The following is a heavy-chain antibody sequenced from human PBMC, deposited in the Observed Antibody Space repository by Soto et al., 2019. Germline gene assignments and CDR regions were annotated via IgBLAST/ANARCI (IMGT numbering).Heavy chain of an antibody. CDR1: GFSFRGDA. J-gene: IGHJ6*02. V-gene: IGHV3-64*04. D-gene: IGHD2-15*01. CDR3: ARHPESGGSCYVCHYYYGMDV. CDR2: ISHNGDVT. Sequence: GGSLRLSCSGSGFSFRGDAAHWVRQPPGKGLEDVSAISHNGDVTDYADSVKGRFTIFRDNTKNILYLQMNSLRDEDTAVYYCARHPESGGSCYVCHYYYGMDVWGQGTTVTVSS.